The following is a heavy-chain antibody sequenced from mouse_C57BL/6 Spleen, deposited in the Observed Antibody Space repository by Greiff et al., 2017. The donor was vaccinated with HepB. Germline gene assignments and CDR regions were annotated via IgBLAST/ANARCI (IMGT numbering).Heavy chain of an antibody. CDR2: ISSGGSYT. Sequence: EVKLVESGGDLVKPGGSLKLSCAASGFTFSSYGMSWVRQTPDKRLEWVATISSGGSYTYYPDSVKGRFTISRDNAKNTLYLQMSSLKSEDTAMYYCARLDDYAGGDYFDYWGQGTTLTVSS. D-gene: IGHD2-4*01. CDR3: ARLDDYAGGDYFDY. CDR1: GFTFSSYG. V-gene: IGHV5-6*01. J-gene: IGHJ2*01.